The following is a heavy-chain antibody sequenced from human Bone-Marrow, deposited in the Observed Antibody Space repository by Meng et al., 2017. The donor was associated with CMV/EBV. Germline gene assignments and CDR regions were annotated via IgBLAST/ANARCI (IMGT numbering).Heavy chain of an antibody. CDR2: IHSNSGAT. D-gene: IGHD2-2*01. Sequence: ASVKVSCKASGYRFTDFYIHWVRQAPGQGLEWLAWIHSNSGATHYAPKFQGRVTVTRDTSTRTIYMELSRLTSDDTAVYFCARDWDIVIEPAAPYNCLDPWGQGTLVTVSS. CDR3: ARDWDIVIEPAAPYNCLDP. V-gene: IGHV1-2*02. J-gene: IGHJ5*02. CDR1: GYRFTDFY.